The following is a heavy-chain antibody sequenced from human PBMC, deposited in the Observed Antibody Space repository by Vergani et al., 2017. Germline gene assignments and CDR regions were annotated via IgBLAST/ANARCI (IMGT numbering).Heavy chain of an antibody. J-gene: IGHJ1*01. D-gene: IGHD1-1*01. CDR2: ISYDGTQK. CDR3: ATKSCGTPGCQIGYVRE. Sequence: QVHLVESGGGVVQPGRSLRLSCVVSGFTSSSYGMHWVRQAPGKGLEWVAVISYDGTQKYYADSVKGRVTISRDNSKSTLYLQMNSLRTEDTAVYYCATKSCGTPGCQIGYVREGGQGTLVTVSS. V-gene: IGHV3-30*03. CDR1: GFTSSSYG.